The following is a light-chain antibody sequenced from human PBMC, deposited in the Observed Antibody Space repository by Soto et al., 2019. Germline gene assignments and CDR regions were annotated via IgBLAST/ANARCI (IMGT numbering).Light chain of an antibody. V-gene: IGKV1-39*01. CDR1: QSIRDY. CDR2: GAS. J-gene: IGKJ3*01. CDR3: QQSYSLPVT. Sequence: DIQMTQSPSSLSASVGDRVAITCRATQSIRDYLNWYQQKPGQALKLLIYGASNLQSGVPSRFSGSGSGTDFTLTISGLQPEDFGIYYCQQSYSLPVTFGPGTKVDVK.